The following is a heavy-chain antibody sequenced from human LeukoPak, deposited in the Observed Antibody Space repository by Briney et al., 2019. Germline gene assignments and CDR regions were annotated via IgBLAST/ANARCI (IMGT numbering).Heavy chain of an antibody. J-gene: IGHJ5*02. V-gene: IGHV1-69*13. CDR3: ARGYYDSSGYYL. CDR2: IIPIFGTA. CDR1: GGTFSSYA. Sequence: ASVKVSCKASGGTFSSYAISWVRQAPGQGLEWMGGIIPIFGTANYAQKFQGRVTITADESTSTAYMELSSLRSEDTAVYYCARGYYDSSGYYLWGQGTLVTVSS. D-gene: IGHD3-22*01.